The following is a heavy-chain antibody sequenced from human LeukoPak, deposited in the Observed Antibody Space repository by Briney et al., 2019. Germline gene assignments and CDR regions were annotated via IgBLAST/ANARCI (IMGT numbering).Heavy chain of an antibody. CDR1: GGSVTSGSYY. D-gene: IGHD5-18*01. V-gene: IGHV4-61*02. J-gene: IGHJ6*03. CDR3: ARGRTADYYQYYMDV. CDR2: IYISGTT. Sequence: SETLSLTCTVSGGSVTSGSYYWTWVRQTAGKALEWIERIYISGTTNYNPSLNSRVTISLDTSKNQSSPKLSSVSAADTAVYYCARGRTADYYQYYMDVWGKGTTVTVSS.